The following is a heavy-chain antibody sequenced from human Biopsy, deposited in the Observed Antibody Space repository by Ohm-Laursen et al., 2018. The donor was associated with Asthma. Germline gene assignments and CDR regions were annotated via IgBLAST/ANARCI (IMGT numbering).Heavy chain of an antibody. CDR3: ASQSSGPDFWSGYYYFDY. Sequence: GSLRLSCAASGFTFSSYAMSWVRQAPGKGLEWVSAISGSGGSTYYADSVKGRFTISRDNSKSTLYLQMNSLRAEDTAVYYCASQSSGPDFWSGYYYFDYWGQGTLVTVST. V-gene: IGHV3-23*01. J-gene: IGHJ4*02. D-gene: IGHD3-3*01. CDR2: ISGSGGST. CDR1: GFTFSSYA.